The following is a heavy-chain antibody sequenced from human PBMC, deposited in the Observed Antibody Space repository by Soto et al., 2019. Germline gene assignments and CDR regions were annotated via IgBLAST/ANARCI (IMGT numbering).Heavy chain of an antibody. CDR2: ITGSGSVK. CDR3: AKRASADGNSGASDK. CDR1: GFTFNNYA. V-gene: IGHV3-23*01. Sequence: EVQLLESGGGSLQPGGSLRLSCAASGFTFNNYAMTWVRQAPGKGLEWVAGITGSGSVKFYADSVKGRSTISRDNSKNTLYLQVNSLRAEDTAVYYCAKRASADGNSGASDKWGQGTLVTVSS. D-gene: IGHD1-26*01. J-gene: IGHJ4*02.